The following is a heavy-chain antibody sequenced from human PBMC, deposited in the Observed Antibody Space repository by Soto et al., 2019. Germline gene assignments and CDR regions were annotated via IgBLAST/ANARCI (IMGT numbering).Heavy chain of an antibody. CDR2: IYPGDSDT. J-gene: IGHJ4*02. D-gene: IGHD3-22*01. CDR3: ARPHYDSSGYSTLDY. Sequence: PGESLKISCKGSGYSFTSYWIGWVRQMPGKGLEWMGIIYPGDSDTRYSPSFRGQVTISADKSISIAYLQWSSLKASDTAMYYCARPHYDSSGYSTLDYWGQGTLVTVSS. CDR1: GYSFTSYW. V-gene: IGHV5-51*01.